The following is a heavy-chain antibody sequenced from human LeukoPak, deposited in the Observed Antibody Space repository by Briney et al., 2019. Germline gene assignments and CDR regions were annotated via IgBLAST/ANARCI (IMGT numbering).Heavy chain of an antibody. Sequence: SETLSLTCAVYGGSFSGYYWSWIRQPPGKGLEWIGEINHSGSTNYNPSLKSRVTISVDTSKNQFSLKLSSVTAADTAVYYCARGGPGQYFDWPKRLWGRFDPWGKETLVTVPS. CDR3: ARGGPGQYFDWPKRLWGRFDP. CDR1: GGSFSGYY. V-gene: IGHV4-34*01. D-gene: IGHD3-9*01. J-gene: IGHJ5*02. CDR2: INHSGST.